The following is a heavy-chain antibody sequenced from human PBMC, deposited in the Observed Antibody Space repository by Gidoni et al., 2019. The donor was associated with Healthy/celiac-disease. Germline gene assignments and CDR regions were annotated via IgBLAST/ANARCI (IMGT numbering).Heavy chain of an antibody. J-gene: IGHJ6*02. Sequence: QVQLQQWGAGPLKPSETLSLTCAVYGGSFRRYYWSWIRQPPGKGLEWIGEINHSGSTNYNPSLKSRVTISVDTSKNQFSLKLSSVTAADTAVYYCARGWRAVAGIRGNLNGMDVWGQGTTVTVSS. CDR1: GGSFRRYY. V-gene: IGHV4-34*01. CDR2: INHSGST. D-gene: IGHD6-19*01. CDR3: ARGWRAVAGIRGNLNGMDV.